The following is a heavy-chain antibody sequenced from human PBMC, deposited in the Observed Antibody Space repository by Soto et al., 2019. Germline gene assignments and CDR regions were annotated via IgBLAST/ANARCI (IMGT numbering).Heavy chain of an antibody. CDR3: ATRNVSIVGTYGMDV. Sequence: QVQLVQSGAEVKKPGSSVKVSCKASGGTFSSYTISWVRQAPGQGLEWMGRIIPILGIANYAQKFQGRVTITADKSTSTAYMELSSLRSEGTAVYYCATRNVSIVGTYGMDVWGQGTTVTVSS. CDR2: IIPILGIA. V-gene: IGHV1-69*02. J-gene: IGHJ6*02. CDR1: GGTFSSYT. D-gene: IGHD1-26*01.